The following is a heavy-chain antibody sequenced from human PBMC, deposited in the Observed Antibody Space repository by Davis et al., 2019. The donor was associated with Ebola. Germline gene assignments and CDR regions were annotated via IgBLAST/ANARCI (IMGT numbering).Heavy chain of an antibody. CDR2: ICYSYTGRT. Sequence: PSETLSLTCTVFGGSISSSDYCWGWIRQPPGKGLEWIGSICYSYTGRTYYAPSLKSRVTISVDTSKNQFSLRLNSVTAADTAMYYCARLNCGGDCFATIRFDSWGQGTLVTVSS. CDR1: GGSISSSDYC. J-gene: IGHJ4*02. CDR3: ARLNCGGDCFATIRFDS. D-gene: IGHD2-21*02. V-gene: IGHV4-39*01.